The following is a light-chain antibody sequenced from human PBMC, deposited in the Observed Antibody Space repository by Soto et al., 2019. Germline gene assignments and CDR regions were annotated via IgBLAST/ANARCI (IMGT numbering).Light chain of an antibody. CDR1: QSVSSY. CDR3: QQRSNWPLVT. J-gene: IGKJ3*01. CDR2: DAS. Sequence: EIVLTQSPATLSLSPGARATLSCRASQSVSSYLAWYQQKPGQPPRLLIYDASNRATGIPARFSGSGSGTDFTLTISSLETEDFAVYYCQQRSNWPLVTFGPGTRVDVK. V-gene: IGKV3-11*01.